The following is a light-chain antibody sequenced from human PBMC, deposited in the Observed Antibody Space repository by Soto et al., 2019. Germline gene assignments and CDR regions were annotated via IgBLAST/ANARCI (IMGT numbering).Light chain of an antibody. Sequence: QSALTQPRSVSGSPGQSVTISCSGTSSDVGGYEYVSWYQQHPGKAPRLLIYHVGQRPSGVPDRFFGSKSGTTASLTISGLQADDEAEYFCSSYTAGRTFVLGGGTKVTVL. CDR1: SSDVGGYEY. J-gene: IGLJ2*01. CDR2: HVG. CDR3: SSYTAGRTFV. V-gene: IGLV2-11*01.